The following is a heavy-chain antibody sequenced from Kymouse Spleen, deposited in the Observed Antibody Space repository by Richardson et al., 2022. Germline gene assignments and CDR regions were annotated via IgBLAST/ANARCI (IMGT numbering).Heavy chain of an antibody. J-gene: IGHJ6*02. D-gene: IGHD5-18,IGHD5-18*01. Sequence: EVQLVESGGGLVQPGGSLRLSCAASGFTFSSYAMSWVRQAPGKGLEWVSAISGSGGSTYYADSVKGRFTISRDNSKNTLYLQMNSLRAEDTAVYYCANGRIQLWFYYYGMDVWGQGTTVTVSS. CDR1: GFTFSSYA. CDR2: ISGSGGST. V-gene: IGHV3-23*04. CDR3: ANGRIQLWFYYYGMDV.